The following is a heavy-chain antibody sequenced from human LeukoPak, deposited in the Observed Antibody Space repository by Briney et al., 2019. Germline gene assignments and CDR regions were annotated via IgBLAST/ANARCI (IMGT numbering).Heavy chain of an antibody. J-gene: IGHJ6*03. Sequence: ASVKVSCRASGYTFTSFGISGVPQAPGQGFEWMGWISAYNGNTHYAQKLQGRVTMTTDTSTSTAYMELRSPRSDDTAVYYCAREGDYGDYPYYYYMDVCGKGTKVTVSS. D-gene: IGHD4-17*01. CDR1: GYTFTSFG. V-gene: IGHV1-18*01. CDR2: ISAYNGNT. CDR3: AREGDYGDYPYYYYMDV.